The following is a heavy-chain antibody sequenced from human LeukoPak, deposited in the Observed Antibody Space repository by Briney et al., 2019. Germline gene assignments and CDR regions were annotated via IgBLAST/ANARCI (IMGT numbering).Heavy chain of an antibody. Sequence: ASVKVSCKASGYTFTSYYMHWVRQAPGQGLEWMGIINPSGGSTSYAQKFQGRVTMTRDTSTSTVCMELSSLRSEDTAVYYCARYYSQNFFFDYWGQGTLVTVSS. J-gene: IGHJ4*02. V-gene: IGHV1-46*01. D-gene: IGHD4-11*01. CDR3: ARYYSQNFFFDY. CDR1: GYTFTSYY. CDR2: INPSGGST.